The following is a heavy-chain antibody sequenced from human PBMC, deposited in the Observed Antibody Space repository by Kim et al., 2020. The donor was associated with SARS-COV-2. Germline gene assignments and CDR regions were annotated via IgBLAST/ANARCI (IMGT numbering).Heavy chain of an antibody. CDR3: ARDTPPLFSYYGMDV. CDR1: GGSISSYY. V-gene: IGHV4-59*13. J-gene: IGHJ6*02. Sequence: SETLSLTCTVSGGSISSYYWSWIRQPPGKGLEWIGYIYYSGSTNYNPSLKSRVTISVDTSKNQFSLKLSSVTAADTAVYYCARDTPPLFSYYGMDVWGQGTTVTVSS. CDR2: IYYSGST.